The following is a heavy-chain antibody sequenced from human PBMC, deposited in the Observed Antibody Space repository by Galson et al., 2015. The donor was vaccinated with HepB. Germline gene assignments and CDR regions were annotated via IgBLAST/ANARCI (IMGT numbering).Heavy chain of an antibody. CDR2: IIPIFGTV. J-gene: IGHJ4*02. CDR3: ATVVYSSSWYLRY. Sequence: SVKVSCKASGGTFSSYAISWVRQAPGQGLEWMGGIIPIFGTVNYAQRFQGRVTITADESTSTAYMELSSLRSEDTAVYYCATVVYSSSWYLRYWGQGTLVTVSS. D-gene: IGHD6-13*01. CDR1: GGTFSSYA. V-gene: IGHV1-69*13.